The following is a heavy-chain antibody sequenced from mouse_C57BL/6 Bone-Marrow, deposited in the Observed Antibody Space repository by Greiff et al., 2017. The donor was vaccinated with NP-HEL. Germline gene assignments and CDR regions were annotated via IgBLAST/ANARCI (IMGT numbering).Heavy chain of an antibody. CDR1: GYTFTSYW. Sequence: VQLQQSGTVLARPGASVKMSCKTSGYTFTSYWMHWVKQRPGQGLEWIGAIYPGNSDTSYNQQFKGKAKLTAVTSASTAYMELSSLTNEDSAVYYCTREGTNYGSSPFAYWGQGTLVTVSA. D-gene: IGHD1-1*01. CDR2: IYPGNSDT. V-gene: IGHV1-5*01. J-gene: IGHJ3*01. CDR3: TREGTNYGSSPFAY.